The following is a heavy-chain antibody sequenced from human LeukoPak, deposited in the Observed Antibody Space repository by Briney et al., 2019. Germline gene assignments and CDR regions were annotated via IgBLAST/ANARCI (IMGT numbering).Heavy chain of an antibody. J-gene: IGHJ5*02. D-gene: IGHD2-21*02. CDR3: AGAYCGGVCYYDNNWFDP. Sequence: SETLSPTCTVSGGSISSSSYYWGWIRQPPGKGLEWIGSIYYSGSTYYNPSLKSRVTISVDTSKNQFSLKLSSVTAADTAVYYCAGAYCGGVCYYDNNWFDPWGQGTLVTVSS. V-gene: IGHV4-39*01. CDR1: GGSISSSSYY. CDR2: IYYSGST.